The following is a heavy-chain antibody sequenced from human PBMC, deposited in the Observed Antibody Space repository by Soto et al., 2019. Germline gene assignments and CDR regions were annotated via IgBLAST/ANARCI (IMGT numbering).Heavy chain of an antibody. CDR2: IIPIFGTA. V-gene: IGHV1-69*12. CDR1: GGTFSSYA. CDR3: PSHCGGDCYSRSPPYYYYGMDV. D-gene: IGHD2-21*02. Sequence: QVQLVQSGAEVKKPGSSVKVSCKASGGTFSSYAISWVRQAPGQGLEWMGGIIPIFGTADYAQKFQGRVTITADESTSTAYMELSSLRSEDTAVYYCPSHCGGDCYSRSPPYYYYGMDVWGQGTTVTVSS. J-gene: IGHJ6*02.